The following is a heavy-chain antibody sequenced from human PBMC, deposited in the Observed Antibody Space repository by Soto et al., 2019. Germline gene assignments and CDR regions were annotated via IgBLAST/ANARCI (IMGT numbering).Heavy chain of an antibody. CDR3: ARGPRGVIPHHFDS. D-gene: IGHD3-10*01. J-gene: IGHJ4*02. V-gene: IGHV3-33*01. Sequence: QVQLVESGGGMVQPGRSLRLSCAASGFTFSSYGMHWVRQAPGKGLEWVAVIWYDGSNKYSADSVKGRFTISRANSANTLDLQMNSLRAQDTAVYYCARGPRGVIPHHFDSWGQGTLVTVSS. CDR2: IWYDGSNK. CDR1: GFTFSSYG.